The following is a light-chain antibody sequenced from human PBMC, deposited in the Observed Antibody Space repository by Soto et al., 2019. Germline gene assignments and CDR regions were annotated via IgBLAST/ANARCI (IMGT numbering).Light chain of an antibody. V-gene: IGKV3-15*01. CDR2: GAS. J-gene: IGKJ5*01. CDR1: QSISTK. CDR3: QQYNIWSSIT. Sequence: EIVMTQSPATLSVSPGERATLSCRASQSISTKVGWYQQRPGQAPRLLIYGASTRAAGVPPRFSGSGSGTKFPLTISSLQSEDFAVYYCQQYNIWSSITFGQGTRLEIK.